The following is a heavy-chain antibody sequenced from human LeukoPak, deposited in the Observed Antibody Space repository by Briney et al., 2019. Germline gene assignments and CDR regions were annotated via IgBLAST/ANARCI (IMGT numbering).Heavy chain of an antibody. CDR3: ARGRGFDAFDI. CDR1: GDSISSYY. V-gene: IGHV4-59*01. CDR2: IYNSGSI. D-gene: IGHD5-12*01. Sequence: SETLSLTCTVSGDSISSYYWSWIRQPPGKGLEWIGYIYNSGSIDYNPSLKSRVTISVDTSKNQFSLKLSSVTAADTALYYCARGRGFDAFDIWGQGTVVTVSS. J-gene: IGHJ3*02.